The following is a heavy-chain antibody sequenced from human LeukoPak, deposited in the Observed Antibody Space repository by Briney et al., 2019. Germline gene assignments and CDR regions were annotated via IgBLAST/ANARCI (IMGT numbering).Heavy chain of an antibody. Sequence: GGSLRLSCAASGFTFSSYAMSWVRQAPGKGLEWVSAISGSGGSTYYADSVKGRFTISRDNSKNTLYLQMNSLRVEDTAVYYCVWLRGFNYALDPWSQGTLVTVSS. CDR1: GFTFSSYA. CDR2: ISGSGGST. J-gene: IGHJ5*02. D-gene: IGHD5-18*01. V-gene: IGHV3-23*01. CDR3: VWLRGFNYALDP.